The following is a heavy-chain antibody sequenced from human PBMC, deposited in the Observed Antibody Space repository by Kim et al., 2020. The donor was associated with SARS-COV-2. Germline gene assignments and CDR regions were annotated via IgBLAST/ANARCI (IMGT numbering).Heavy chain of an antibody. CDR3: ASLLEVWFDP. CDR2: NYYSGST. J-gene: IGHJ5*02. CDR1: GGSISSSSYY. V-gene: IGHV4-39*01. Sequence: SETLSLTCTVSGGSISSSSYYWVWLRPPPGMGLVWIGSNYYSGSTYYNPSLKSRDTISVDTSKNQFSLKLSAVTDADTAVYYCASLLEVWFDPWGQGTLVAVSS.